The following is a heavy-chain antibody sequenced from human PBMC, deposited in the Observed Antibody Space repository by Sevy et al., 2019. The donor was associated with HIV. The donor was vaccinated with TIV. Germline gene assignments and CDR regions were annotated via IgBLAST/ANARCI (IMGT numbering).Heavy chain of an antibody. V-gene: IGHV3-23*01. CDR1: GFTFSSYA. Sequence: GGSLRLSCAASGFTFSSYAMSWVRQAPGKGLEWVSAISGSGGRTYYADSGKGRFTITRDNSKNTLYLQMNSLRAEDTAVYYCAKDRGVGGYCSSTSCYTIDYWGQGTLVTVSS. J-gene: IGHJ4*02. CDR3: AKDRGVGGYCSSTSCYTIDY. D-gene: IGHD2-2*02. CDR2: ISGSGGRT.